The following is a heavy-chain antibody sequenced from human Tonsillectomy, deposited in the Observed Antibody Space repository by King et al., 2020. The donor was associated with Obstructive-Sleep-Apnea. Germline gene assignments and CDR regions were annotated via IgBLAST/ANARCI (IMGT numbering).Heavy chain of an antibody. CDR1: GFTFSNYA. CDR3: PREQYADYYFDY. J-gene: IGHJ4*02. V-gene: IGHV3-30-3*01. D-gene: IGHD4-17*01. CDR2: ISYDGSNK. Sequence: VQLVESGGGVVQPGRSLRLSCAASGFTFSNYAMHWVRQAPGKGLEWVAVISYDGSNKYYADSVEGRFTISRDNSKNTLYLQMNSLRAEDSAVYYCPREQYADYYFDYWGQGTLVTVSS.